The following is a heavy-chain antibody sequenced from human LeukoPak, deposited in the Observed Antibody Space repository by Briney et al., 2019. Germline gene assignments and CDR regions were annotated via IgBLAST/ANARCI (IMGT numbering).Heavy chain of an antibody. CDR2: INPSGGST. CDR1: GYTFTSYY. J-gene: IGHJ6*03. D-gene: IGHD5-12*01. Sequence: ASVKVSCKASGYTFTSYYMHWVRQAPRKGLEWMGIINPSGGSTSYGQKFQGRVTMTRDTSTSTVYMELSSLRSEDTAVYYCARSFGSGYDYYYYFMDVWGKGTTVTVSS. V-gene: IGHV1-46*01. CDR3: ARSFGSGYDYYYYFMDV.